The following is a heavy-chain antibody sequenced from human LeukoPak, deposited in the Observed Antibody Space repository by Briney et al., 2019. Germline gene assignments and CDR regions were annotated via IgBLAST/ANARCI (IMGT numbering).Heavy chain of an antibody. CDR2: ISWNSGSI. Sequence: GGSLRLSCAASGFTFDDYAMHWVRQAPGKGLEWVSGISWNSGSIGYADSVKGRFTISRDNAKNSLYLQMNSLRAEDTALYYCAKSLFGAAGPFDYWGQGTLVTVSS. CDR1: GFTFDDYA. J-gene: IGHJ4*02. CDR3: AKSLFGAAGPFDY. D-gene: IGHD3-16*01. V-gene: IGHV3-9*01.